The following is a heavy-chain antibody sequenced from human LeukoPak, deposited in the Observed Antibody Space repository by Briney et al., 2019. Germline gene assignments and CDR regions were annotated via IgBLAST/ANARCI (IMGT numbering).Heavy chain of an antibody. CDR3: AKLSSDGGTYFDY. D-gene: IGHD6-25*01. V-gene: IGHV4-39*01. CDR1: GGSITSTNSY. J-gene: IGHJ4*02. CDR2: LYYSGTT. Sequence: SETLSLTCTVSGGSITSTNSYWGWIRQPPGKGLEWIGTLYYSGTTYYNPSLKSRVTISVDTSKNQFSLNLSSVTAADTAVYYCAKLSSDGGTYFDYWGQGTLVTVSS.